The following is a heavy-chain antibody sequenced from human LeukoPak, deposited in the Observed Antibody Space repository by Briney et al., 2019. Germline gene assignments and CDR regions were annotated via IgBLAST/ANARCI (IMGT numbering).Heavy chain of an antibody. Sequence: ASVKVSCKASGYTFTSYFMHWVRQAPGQGLEWMGIINPNGGSTRYAHKFQGRVTMTTDTSTSTAYMELRSLRSDDTAVYFCARAQTIYSSGRPFDYWGQGTLVTVSS. D-gene: IGHD6-19*01. V-gene: IGHV1-46*01. CDR1: GYTFTSYF. CDR3: ARAQTIYSSGRPFDY. J-gene: IGHJ4*02. CDR2: INPNGGST.